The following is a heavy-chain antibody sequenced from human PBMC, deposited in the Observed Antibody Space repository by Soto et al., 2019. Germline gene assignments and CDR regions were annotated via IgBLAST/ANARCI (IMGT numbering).Heavy chain of an antibody. J-gene: IGHJ4*02. V-gene: IGHV3-7*01. CDR2: IKQDGSEK. D-gene: IGHD3-3*01. CDR1: GFTFSSYW. Sequence: PGGSLRLSCAASGFTFSSYWMSWVRQAPGKGLEWVANIKQDGSEKYYVDSVKGRFTISRDNAKNSLYLQMNSLRAEDTAVYYCARDGGFGVVIIYFDYWGQGTLVTVSS. CDR3: ARDGGFGVVIIYFDY.